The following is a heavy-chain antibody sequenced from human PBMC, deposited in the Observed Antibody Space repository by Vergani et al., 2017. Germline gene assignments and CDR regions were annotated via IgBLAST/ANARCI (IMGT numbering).Heavy chain of an antibody. Sequence: EVQLVESGGGLVQPGGSLRLSSAASGFTFSRYWMHWVRQAPGKGLVWVSRINSDGSSTSYADSVKGRFTISRDNAKNTLYLQMNRLRAEDTAVYYCARDKAGVVIDYWGQGTLVTVSS. D-gene: IGHD3-3*01. CDR3: ARDKAGVVIDY. CDR1: GFTFSRYW. CDR2: INSDGSST. V-gene: IGHV3-74*01. J-gene: IGHJ4*02.